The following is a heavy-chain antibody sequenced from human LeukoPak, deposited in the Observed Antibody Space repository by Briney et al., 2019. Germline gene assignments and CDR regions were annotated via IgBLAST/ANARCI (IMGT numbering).Heavy chain of an antibody. CDR3: AKDLMDCSSTSCYDAYYGMDG. D-gene: IGHD2-2*01. CDR1: GFTFDDYA. CDR2: ISWNSGSI. V-gene: IGHV3-9*01. Sequence: PGGSLRLSCAASGFTFDDYAMHWVRQAPGKGLEWVSGISWNSGSIGYADSVKGRFTISRDNAKNSLYLQMNSLRAEGTALYYCAKDLMDCSSTSCYDAYYGMDGWGQGTTVTVSS. J-gene: IGHJ6*02.